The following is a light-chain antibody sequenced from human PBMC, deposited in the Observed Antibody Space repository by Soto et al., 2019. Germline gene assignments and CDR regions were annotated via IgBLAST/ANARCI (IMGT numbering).Light chain of an antibody. CDR2: AAS. J-gene: IGKJ1*01. Sequence: IPTAQFTSPLSPPLWSRMTITCRASQGISTYLNWYQRKPGKAPKLLIYAASSLQSGVPSRFSGSESETDFTLTISSLQPDDFATYYCQQYHTYRTFGQGTKVDIK. CDR3: QQYHTYRT. V-gene: IGKV1-39*01. CDR1: QGISTY.